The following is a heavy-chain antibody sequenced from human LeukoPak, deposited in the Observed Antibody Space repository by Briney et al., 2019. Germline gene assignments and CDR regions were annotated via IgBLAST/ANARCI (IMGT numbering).Heavy chain of an antibody. CDR2: IDYSGSS. CDR1: GGSISSYY. Sequence: SETLSLTCTVSGGSISSYYWNWIRQPPGKGLEWIGYIDYSGSSNYNPSLKSRVTISVDTSKAQFSLKLNSVTAADTAVFYCARPVAGTVDAFDIWGQGTMVTVSS. V-gene: IGHV4-59*08. D-gene: IGHD6-19*01. CDR3: ARPVAGTVDAFDI. J-gene: IGHJ3*02.